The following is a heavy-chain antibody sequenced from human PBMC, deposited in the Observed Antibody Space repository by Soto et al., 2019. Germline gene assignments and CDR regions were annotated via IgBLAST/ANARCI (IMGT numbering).Heavy chain of an antibody. J-gene: IGHJ5*02. D-gene: IGHD3-3*01. Sequence: ASVKVSCKAPGDTFTSYYLNWVRQAPGQGLEWMGVINPHGGSTKYAQKFQGRITMTRDTSRSTVYMELSSLRSDDTAIYYCARSSGGNFGIIIEGSNWFDPWGQGTRVTV. V-gene: IGHV1-46*01. CDR3: ARSSGGNFGIIIEGSNWFDP. CDR2: INPHGGST. CDR1: GDTFTSYY.